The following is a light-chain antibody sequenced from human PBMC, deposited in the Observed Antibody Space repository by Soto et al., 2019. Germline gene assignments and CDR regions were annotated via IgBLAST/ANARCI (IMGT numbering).Light chain of an antibody. CDR1: SSDVGGYKY. Sequence: QSALTQPASVSGSPGQSITISCTGTSSDVGGYKYVSWYQQHPGKAPKLMIYEVSNRPSGVSNRFSGSKSGNTASLTISGLQAEDEADYYCTSYTSNNTPLYVIGTGTKVTVL. J-gene: IGLJ1*01. V-gene: IGLV2-14*01. CDR2: EVS. CDR3: TSYTSNNTPLYV.